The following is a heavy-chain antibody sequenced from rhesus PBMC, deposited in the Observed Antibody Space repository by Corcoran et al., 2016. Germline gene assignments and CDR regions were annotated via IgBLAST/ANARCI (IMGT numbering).Heavy chain of an antibody. J-gene: IGHJ4*01. V-gene: IGHV4S14*01. Sequence: QVQLQESGPGLVKPSETLSLTCAVSGGSISGYYYWSWIRQPPGKGLEWIGSIYGSGGSNYLNPSLKSRVTLSVDTSKNQFYLKLSSVTAADTAVYYCACLSSWSPDYWGQGVLVTVSS. D-gene: IGHD6-13*01. CDR3: ACLSSWSPDY. CDR2: IYGSGGSN. CDR1: GGSISGYYY.